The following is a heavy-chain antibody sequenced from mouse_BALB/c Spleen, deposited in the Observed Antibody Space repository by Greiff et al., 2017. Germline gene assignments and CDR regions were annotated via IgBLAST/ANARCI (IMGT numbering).Heavy chain of an antibody. CDR1: GFSLTSYG. Sequence: VQLQQSGPGLVQPSQSLSITCTVSGFSLTSYGVHWVRQSPGKGLEWLGVIWSGGSTDYNAAFISRLSISKDNSKSQVFFKMNSLQANDTAIYYCARNSLWDGNYLYAMDYWGQGTSVTVSS. D-gene: IGHD2-1*01. CDR3: ARNSLWDGNYLYAMDY. J-gene: IGHJ4*01. CDR2: IWSGGST. V-gene: IGHV2-2*02.